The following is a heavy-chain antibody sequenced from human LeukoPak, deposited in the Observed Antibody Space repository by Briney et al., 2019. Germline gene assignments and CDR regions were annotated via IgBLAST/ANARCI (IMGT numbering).Heavy chain of an antibody. CDR2: ISSSSSYI. CDR3: ARGEWQQLVRYWFDP. CDR1: GFTFRSYS. D-gene: IGHD6-13*01. V-gene: IGHV3-21*01. J-gene: IGHJ5*02. Sequence: GESLKISCAASGFTFRSYSMNWVRQAPGKGLEWVSSISSSSSYIYYADSVKGRFTISRDNAKNSLYLQMNSLRAEDTAVYYCARGEWQQLVRYWFDPWGQGTLVTVSS.